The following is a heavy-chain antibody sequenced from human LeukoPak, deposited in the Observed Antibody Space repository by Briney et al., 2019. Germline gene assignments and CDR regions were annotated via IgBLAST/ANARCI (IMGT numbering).Heavy chain of an antibody. CDR3: ARECRDGHNFGDFDY. CDR2: VYYSGST. Sequence: PSETLSLTCTVSGGSISSSSYYWGWIRQPPGKGLEWLGSVYYSGSTYYNPSLKSRVTISVDTSKNQFSLKLSSVTAADTAVYYCARECRDGHNFGDFDYWGQGTLVTVSS. J-gene: IGHJ4*02. D-gene: IGHD5-24*01. CDR1: GGSISSSSYY. V-gene: IGHV4-39*02.